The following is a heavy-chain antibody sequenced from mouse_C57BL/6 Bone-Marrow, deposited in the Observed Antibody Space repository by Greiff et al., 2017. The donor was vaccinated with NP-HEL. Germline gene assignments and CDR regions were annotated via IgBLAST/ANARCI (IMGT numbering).Heavy chain of an antibody. D-gene: IGHD1-1*01. CDR1: GYTFTTYW. CDR2: IDPSDSYT. J-gene: IGHJ3*01. Sequence: QVQLQQPGAELVKPGASVKLSCKASGYTFTTYWMQCVKQRPGQGLEWIGEIDPSDSYTNYNQKFKGKATLTFDTSSSTAYMQLSSLTSEDSAVYYCARKAYYGRSYEFAYWGQGTLVTVSA. V-gene: IGHV1-50*01. CDR3: ARKAYYGRSYEFAY.